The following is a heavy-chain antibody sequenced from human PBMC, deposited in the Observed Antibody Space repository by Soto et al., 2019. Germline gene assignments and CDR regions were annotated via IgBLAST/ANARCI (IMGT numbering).Heavy chain of an antibody. Sequence: GGSLRLSCAASGFTFSSYGMHWVRQAPGKGLEWVAVISYDGSNKYYADSVKGRFTISRDNSKNTLYLQMNSLRAEDTAVYYCAKDGVLLWFGEFHGMDVWGQGTTVTVYS. CDR3: AKDGVLLWFGEFHGMDV. CDR2: ISYDGSNK. V-gene: IGHV3-30*18. CDR1: GFTFSSYG. J-gene: IGHJ6*02. D-gene: IGHD3-10*01.